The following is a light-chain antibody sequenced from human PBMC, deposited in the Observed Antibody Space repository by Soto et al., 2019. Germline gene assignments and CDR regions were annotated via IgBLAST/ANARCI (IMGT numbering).Light chain of an antibody. CDR3: HQHLSYAFT. V-gene: IGKV1-5*03. J-gene: IGKJ3*01. Sequence: DIKVTQSPSSSPASVGEGASMTYRASQDIGDWLAWYQQKPGKAPKLLSYKASSLESGVPSRFSGSGSGTEFTLVNSGLPPEHCVRKDCHQHLSYAFTFGRGTKVDIK. CDR2: KAS. CDR1: QDIGDW.